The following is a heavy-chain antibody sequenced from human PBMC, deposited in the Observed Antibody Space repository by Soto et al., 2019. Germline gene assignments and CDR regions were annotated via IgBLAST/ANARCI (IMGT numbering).Heavy chain of an antibody. Sequence: QVQLVESGGGVVQPGRSLRLSCAASGFIFSSYGMHWVRQAPGKGLEWVAVISYDGSNKYYADSVKGRFTISRDNSKNTLYLQMNSLRAEDTAVYYCARDIGGMDVWGQGTTVTVSS. J-gene: IGHJ6*02. CDR2: ISYDGSNK. V-gene: IGHV3-30*19. CDR3: ARDIGGMDV. CDR1: GFIFSSYG. D-gene: IGHD3-10*01.